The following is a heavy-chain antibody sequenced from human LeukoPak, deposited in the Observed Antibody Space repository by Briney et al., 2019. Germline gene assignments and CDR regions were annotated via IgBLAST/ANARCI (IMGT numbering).Heavy chain of an antibody. D-gene: IGHD2-2*01. CDR3: AKFGFCSSTSCPAPY. Sequence: GGSLRLSCAASGFTFSSYGMSWVRQAPGKGLEWVSAISGGGGSTYYADSVKGRFTISRDNSENTLYLQMNSLRAEDTAVYYCAKFGFCSSTSCPAPYWGQGTLVTVSS. CDR2: ISGGGGST. V-gene: IGHV3-23*01. CDR1: GFTFSSYG. J-gene: IGHJ4*02.